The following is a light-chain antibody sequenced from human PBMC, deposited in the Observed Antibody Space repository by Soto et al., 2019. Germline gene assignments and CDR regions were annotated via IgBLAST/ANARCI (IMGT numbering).Light chain of an antibody. Sequence: QSALTQPASVSGSPGQSITISCTGTSSDVGGYKYVSWYQQHPGKAPKLMIYEVSNRPSGVSNRFSGSKSGNTASLIISGLQAEDEADFYCSSYTSSGTGVFGGGTKLTVL. CDR3: SSYTSSGTGV. CDR2: EVS. V-gene: IGLV2-14*01. J-gene: IGLJ3*02. CDR1: SSDVGGYKY.